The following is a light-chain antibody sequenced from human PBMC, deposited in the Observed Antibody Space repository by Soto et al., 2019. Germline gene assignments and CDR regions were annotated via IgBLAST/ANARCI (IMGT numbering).Light chain of an antibody. CDR2: GAS. Sequence: DMVMTQSPATLSVSPGEIATLSCRASQSVSSSLAWYQQKPGRSPRLLIYGASTRAIGIPARFSGSGSGTEFTLTISSLQAEDVAVYYCQQYYTTPWAFGQGTKVDIK. CDR3: QQYYTTPWA. J-gene: IGKJ1*01. CDR1: QSVSSS. V-gene: IGKV3-15*01.